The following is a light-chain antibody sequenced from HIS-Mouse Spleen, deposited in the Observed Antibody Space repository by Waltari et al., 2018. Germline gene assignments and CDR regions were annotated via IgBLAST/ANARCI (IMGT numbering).Light chain of an antibody. CDR1: QSLLHSNGYNY. V-gene: IGKV2-28*01. J-gene: IGKJ1*01. CDR2: LGS. Sequence: DIVMTQSPLSLPVTPGEPASISCRSSQSLLHSNGYNYLDWYLQKQGQFPQLLSYLGSNRAAGGPDRFSGSGSGTDFTLKISRVEAEDVGVYYCMQALQTPPAFGQGTKVEIK. CDR3: MQALQTPPA.